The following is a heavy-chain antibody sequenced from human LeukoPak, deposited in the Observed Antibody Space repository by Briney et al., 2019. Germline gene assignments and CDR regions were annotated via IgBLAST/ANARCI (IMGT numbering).Heavy chain of an antibody. CDR2: IYYSGST. CDR1: DDSITMYY. V-gene: IGHV4-59*01. J-gene: IGHJ6*03. Sequence: SETLSLTCTVSDDSITMYYWTWIRQPPGKGLEWIGYIYYSGSTNCNPSLKSRVTISVDTSKNQFSLKLSSVTAADTAVYYCARDWGVSARPGYMDVWGKGTTVTVSS. D-gene: IGHD6-6*01. CDR3: ARDWGVSARPGYMDV.